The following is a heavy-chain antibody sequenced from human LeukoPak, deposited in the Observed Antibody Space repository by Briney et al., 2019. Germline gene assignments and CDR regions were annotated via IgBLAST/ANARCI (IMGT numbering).Heavy chain of an antibody. J-gene: IGHJ4*02. CDR3: AREGGYDQGSYY. V-gene: IGHV1-69*01. CDR1: GGTFSSYA. CDR2: IIPIFGTA. D-gene: IGHD5-12*01. Sequence: SVKVSCKASGGTFSSYAISWVRQAPGQGLEWMGGIIPIFGTANYAQKFQGRVTITADESTSTAYMELSSLGSEDTAVYYCAREGGYDQGSYYWGQGTLVTVSS.